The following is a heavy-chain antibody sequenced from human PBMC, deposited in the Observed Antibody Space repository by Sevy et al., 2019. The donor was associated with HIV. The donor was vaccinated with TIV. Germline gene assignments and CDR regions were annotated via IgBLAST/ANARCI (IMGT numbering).Heavy chain of an antibody. CDR2: ISYDGLNK. D-gene: IGHD1-26*01. Sequence: GGSLRLSCTASGFTFSDYDVHWVRQAPGKGLEWVAIISYDGLNKDYADSVQGRFTISRDNSKNTMYLQINSLRPEDTAVYYCARDLPHLLPWELSRGSDSWGQGSLVTVSS. V-gene: IGHV3-30*04. J-gene: IGHJ4*02. CDR1: GFTFSDYD. CDR3: ARDLPHLLPWELSRGSDS.